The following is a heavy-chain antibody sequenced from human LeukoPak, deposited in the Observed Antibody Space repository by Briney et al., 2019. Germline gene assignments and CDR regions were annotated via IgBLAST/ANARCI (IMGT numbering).Heavy chain of an antibody. V-gene: IGHV4-34*01. CDR3: ASHPGVTWIQPWSYDY. Sequence: PSETLSLTCAVYGGSFSGYYWSWIRQPPGKGLEWIGEINHSGSTNYNPSLKSRVTISVDTSKNQFSLKLSSVTAADTAVYYCASHPGVTWIQPWSYDYWGQGTLVTVSS. D-gene: IGHD5-18*01. J-gene: IGHJ4*02. CDR1: GGSFSGYY. CDR2: INHSGST.